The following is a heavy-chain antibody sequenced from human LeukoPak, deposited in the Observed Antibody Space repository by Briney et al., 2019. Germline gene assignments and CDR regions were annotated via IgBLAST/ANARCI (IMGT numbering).Heavy chain of an antibody. D-gene: IGHD3-22*01. Sequence: ASVKVSCKASGYTFTGYYMHWVRQAPGQGLEWMGWINPNSGGTDYAQKFQGRVTMTRDTSITTAYMELSRLTSDDTAVYFCARDRPGLDDSCCYSGYWGQGTLVTVSS. CDR2: INPNSGGT. CDR1: GYTFTGYY. CDR3: ARDRPGLDDSCCYSGY. V-gene: IGHV1-2*02. J-gene: IGHJ4*02.